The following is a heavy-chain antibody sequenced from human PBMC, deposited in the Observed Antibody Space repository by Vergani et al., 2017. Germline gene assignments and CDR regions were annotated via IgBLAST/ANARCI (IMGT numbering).Heavy chain of an antibody. CDR2: IRYDGSNE. V-gene: IGHV3-30*02. D-gene: IGHD5-12*01. J-gene: IGHJ4*02. CDR3: TKGSRGYTGYFFDY. CDR1: GFTFRNYG. Sequence: QVNLVGSGGGVVQPGRSLRLSCAASGFTFRNYGMHWVRQAPGKGLEWVAFIRYDGSNEFYADSVKGRFTVSRDNSKRTMYLQMNSLRADDTAVYYCTKGSRGYTGYFFDYWGQGTLATVSS.